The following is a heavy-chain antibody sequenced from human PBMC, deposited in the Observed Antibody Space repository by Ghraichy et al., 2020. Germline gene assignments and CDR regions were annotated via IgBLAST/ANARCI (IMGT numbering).Heavy chain of an antibody. V-gene: IGHV1-69*04. J-gene: IGHJ2*01. CDR2: IIPILGIA. Sequence: SVKVSCKASGGTFSSYAISWVRQAPGQGLEWMGRIIPILGIANYAQKFQGRVTITADKSTSTAYMELSSLRSEDTAVYYCARVSPHTYGTVLYFDLWGRGTLVTVSS. CDR1: GGTFSSYA. CDR3: ARVSPHTYGTVLYFDL. D-gene: IGHD1-1*01.